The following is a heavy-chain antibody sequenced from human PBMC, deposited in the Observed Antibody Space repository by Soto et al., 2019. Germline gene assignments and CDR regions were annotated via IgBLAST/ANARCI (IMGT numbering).Heavy chain of an antibody. J-gene: IGHJ6*02. CDR1: GASISSDNR. Sequence: SETLSLTCAVSGASISSDNRWTWVRQPPGEGLEWIGEISQSGTTKYNPSLASRVTISVDKSKNQFSLRLTSMTAAGTAVYYCAKKVPAALRLYYFFGLDVWGQGTTVTVSS. V-gene: IGHV4-4*02. CDR2: ISQSGTT. CDR3: AKKVPAALRLYYFFGLDV. D-gene: IGHD2-15*01.